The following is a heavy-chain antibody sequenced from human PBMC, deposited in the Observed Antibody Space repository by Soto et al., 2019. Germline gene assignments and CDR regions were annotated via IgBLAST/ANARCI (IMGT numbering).Heavy chain of an antibody. V-gene: IGHV4-34*01. CDR2: INHSGST. Sequence: ETLSLTCAVYGGSFSGYYWSWIRQPPGKGLEWIGEINHSGSTNYNPSLKSRVTISVDTSKNQFSLKLSSVTAADTAVYYCASLSYYYMDVWGKGTTVTVSS. CDR3: ASLSYYYMDV. J-gene: IGHJ6*03. CDR1: GGSFSGYY.